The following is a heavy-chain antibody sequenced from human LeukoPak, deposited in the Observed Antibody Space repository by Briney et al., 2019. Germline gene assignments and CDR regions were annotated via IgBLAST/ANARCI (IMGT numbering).Heavy chain of an antibody. CDR1: GGSFSGYY. D-gene: IGHD3-22*01. CDR3: ARGRTYYYDTSGYYPSIYYGMDV. CDR2: INHGEST. V-gene: IGHV4-34*01. Sequence: PSETLSLTCAVSGGSFSGYYWYWIRQPPGKGLEWIGEINHGESTNYNPSLKSRATLSVDTSKNQFSLKLTSVTAADTAMYYCARGRTYYYDTSGYYPSIYYGMDVWGQGTTVIVSS. J-gene: IGHJ6*02.